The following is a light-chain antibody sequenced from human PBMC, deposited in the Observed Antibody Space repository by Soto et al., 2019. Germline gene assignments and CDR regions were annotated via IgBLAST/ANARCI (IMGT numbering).Light chain of an antibody. CDR2: GAS. CDR3: QQYGGSPTT. CDR1: QSINRY. J-gene: IGKJ4*02. V-gene: IGKV3-20*01. Sequence: EIVMTQSPASLSVSPSETATLSCRASQSINRYLAWYQHKPGQAPRLLVQGASRRATGIPERFSGSGSGTDFTLTISRLETEDFAVYYCQQYGGSPTTFGGGTKVDIK.